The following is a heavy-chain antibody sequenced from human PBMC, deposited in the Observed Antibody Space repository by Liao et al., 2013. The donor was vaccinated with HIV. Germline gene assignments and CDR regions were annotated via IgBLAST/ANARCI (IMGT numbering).Heavy chain of an antibody. CDR2: INHSGST. V-gene: IGHV4-34*01. CDR1: GGSFSGYY. J-gene: IGHJ4*02. D-gene: IGHD3-10*01. CDR3: ARQYYFGVGHSLAHIDD. Sequence: QVQLQQWGAGLLKPSETLSLTCAVYGGSFSGYYWSWIRQPPGKGLEWIGEINHSGSTNYNPSLKSRVTISVDTSKNQFSLKLSSVTAADTAVYYCARQYYFGVGHSLAHIDDWGQGMQITVSS.